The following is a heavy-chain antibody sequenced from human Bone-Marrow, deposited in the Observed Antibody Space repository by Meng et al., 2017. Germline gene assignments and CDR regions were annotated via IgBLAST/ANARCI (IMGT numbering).Heavy chain of an antibody. D-gene: IGHD3-3*01. V-gene: IGHV1-2*06. Sequence: ASVKVSCKASGYTFTGYYIHWVRQAPGQGLEWMGRINPKTGGTSYVQKLQGRVTMTRDTTISTAYMELSSLRSDDTAVYYCARGPSSAANWFDPWGQGTLVTVS. CDR2: INPKTGGT. J-gene: IGHJ5*02. CDR3: ARGPSSAANWFDP. CDR1: GYTFTGYY.